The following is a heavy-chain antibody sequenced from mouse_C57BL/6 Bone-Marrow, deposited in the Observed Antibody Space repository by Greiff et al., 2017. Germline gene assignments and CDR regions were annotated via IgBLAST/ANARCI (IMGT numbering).Heavy chain of an antibody. D-gene: IGHD2-2*01. J-gene: IGHJ4*01. CDR1: GYAFSSYW. CDR3: ARSVLWLRLLDY. Sequence: QVQLQQSGAELVKPGASVKISCKASGYAFSSYWMNWVKQRPGKGLEWIGQIYPGDGDTNYNGKFKGKATLTADKSSSTVYMQLSRLPSEDSAVYFCARSVLWLRLLDYWGQGTSVTVSS. V-gene: IGHV1-80*01. CDR2: IYPGDGDT.